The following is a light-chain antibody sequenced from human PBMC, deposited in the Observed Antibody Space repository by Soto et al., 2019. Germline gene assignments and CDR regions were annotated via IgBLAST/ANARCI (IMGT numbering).Light chain of an antibody. Sequence: DIQMTQSPSSLSASVGDRVTITCRASQSISSYLNWYQQKPGKAPKLLIYAASSLQIGVPSRFRGSGSGTDFTLTISSLQPEDFATYYCQQSYSTPRTFGQGTKVEIK. V-gene: IGKV1-39*01. J-gene: IGKJ1*01. CDR2: AAS. CDR1: QSISSY. CDR3: QQSYSTPRT.